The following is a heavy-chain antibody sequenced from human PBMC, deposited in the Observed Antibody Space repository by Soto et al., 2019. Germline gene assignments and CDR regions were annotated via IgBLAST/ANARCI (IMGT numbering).Heavy chain of an antibody. CDR3: AHRSPYGSGIDY. CDR2: IYWDDDK. V-gene: IGHV2-5*02. J-gene: IGHJ4*02. CDR1: GFSLSTSGVG. Sequence: QITLKESGPTLVKPTQTLTLTCTFSGFSLSTSGVGVGWIRQPPGKALEWLALIYWDDDKLYSPSLKSRLTIIKDTSKNQVALTMTNMDPVDTAPYYCAHRSPYGSGIDYWGQGTLVTVSS. D-gene: IGHD3-10*01.